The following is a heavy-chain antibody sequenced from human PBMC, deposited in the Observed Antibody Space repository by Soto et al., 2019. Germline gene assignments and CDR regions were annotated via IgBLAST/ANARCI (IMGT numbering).Heavy chain of an antibody. Sequence: GGSLRLSCAASGLTFNKAWMNWVRQAPGKGLEWVGRIKSENDGGAREYSAPVKDRFTISRDDSKDTLYLHMNSLKTEDTAVYYCTTDAQWGIWGQGTKVTVSS. J-gene: IGHJ3*02. CDR1: GLTFNKAW. V-gene: IGHV3-15*07. CDR3: TTDAQWGI. D-gene: IGHD2-8*01. CDR2: IKSENDGGAR.